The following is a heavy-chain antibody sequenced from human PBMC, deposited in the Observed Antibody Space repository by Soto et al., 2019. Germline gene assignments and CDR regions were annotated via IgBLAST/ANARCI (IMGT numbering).Heavy chain of an antibody. CDR1: GGSFSGYY. D-gene: IGHD3-3*01. J-gene: IGHJ4*02. Sequence: SETLSLTCAVYGGSFSGYYWSWIRQPPGKGLEWIGEINHSGSTNYNPSLESRVTISVDTSKNQFSLKLSSVTAADTAVYYCARGDFFKGDYWGQGTLVTVSS. CDR2: INHSGST. V-gene: IGHV4-34*01. CDR3: ARGDFFKGDY.